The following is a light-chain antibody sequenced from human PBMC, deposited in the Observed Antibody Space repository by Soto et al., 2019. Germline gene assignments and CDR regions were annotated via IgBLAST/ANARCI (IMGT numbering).Light chain of an antibody. J-gene: IGKJ1*01. V-gene: IGKV3-11*01. CDR1: QSVSNF. CDR3: QQGSNWPWT. CDR2: DAS. Sequence: EIVLTQSPATLSLSPGERATLSCRASQSVSNFLAWYQQKPGQAPRLLISDASNRATGIPGRFSGSGSGTECGLTISSLEPEDLAVYYCQQGSNWPWTFGQGTKVEIK.